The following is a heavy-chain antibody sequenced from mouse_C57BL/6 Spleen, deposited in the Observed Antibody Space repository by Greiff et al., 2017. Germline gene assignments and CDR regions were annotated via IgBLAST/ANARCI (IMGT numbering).Heavy chain of an antibody. D-gene: IGHD1-1*02. CDR3: ARGGQDYFDY. CDR2: IYPGDGDT. CDR1: GYAFSSYW. V-gene: IGHV1-80*01. J-gene: IGHJ2*01. Sequence: VQLQQSGAELVKPGASVKISCKASGYAFSSYWMNWVKQRPGKGLEWIGQIYPGDGDTNYNGKFKGKATLTADKSASTAYMQLSSLTSEDSAVYFCARGGQDYFDYWGQGTTLTFAS.